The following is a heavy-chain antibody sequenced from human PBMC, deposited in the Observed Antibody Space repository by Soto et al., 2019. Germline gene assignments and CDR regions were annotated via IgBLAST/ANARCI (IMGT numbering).Heavy chain of an antibody. CDR2: IYYSLST. V-gene: IGHV4-61*08. CDR3: ASSPPAMVAPNI. CDR1: GDSLNSDGHS. J-gene: IGHJ4*02. Sequence: SETLSLTCDVSGDSLNSDGHSWSWIRQPPRKGLEWIGYIYYSLSTHYNPSLKSRVTISLDTSKNQFSLKLTSVTAADTAMYFCASSPPAMVAPNIWGQGTLVTVSS. D-gene: IGHD5-18*01.